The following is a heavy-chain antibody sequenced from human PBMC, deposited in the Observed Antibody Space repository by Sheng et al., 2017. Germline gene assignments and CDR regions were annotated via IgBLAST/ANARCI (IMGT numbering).Heavy chain of an antibody. CDR1: GGTFSSYA. CDR3: ARLEEDIVVVPAAMVY. D-gene: IGHD2-2*01. V-gene: IGHV1-69*04. Sequence: QVQLVQSGAEVKKPGSSVKVSCKASGGTFSSYAISWVRQAPGQGLEWMGGIIPILGIANYAQKFQGRVTITADKSTSTAYMELSSLRSEDTAVYYCARLEEDIVVVPAAMVYWGPGNPWSPSPQ. J-gene: IGHJ4*03. CDR2: IIPILGIA.